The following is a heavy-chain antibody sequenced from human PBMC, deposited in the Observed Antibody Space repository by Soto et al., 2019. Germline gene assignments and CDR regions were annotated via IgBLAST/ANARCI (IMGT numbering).Heavy chain of an antibody. D-gene: IGHD3-9*01. CDR1: GDSIGGYY. Sequence: QVQLEESGPGLVRPSETLSLTCAVSGDSIGGYYWNWIRQPPGKGLEWLAHIYGDGSANYNPSLKSRVAISADSSKNQVSLTLRSVTAADTAVYFCAREIPIATGYYMGLDYWAREFWSPSPQ. J-gene: IGHJ4*02. V-gene: IGHV4-59*01. CDR3: AREIPIATGYYMGLDY. CDR2: IYGDGSA.